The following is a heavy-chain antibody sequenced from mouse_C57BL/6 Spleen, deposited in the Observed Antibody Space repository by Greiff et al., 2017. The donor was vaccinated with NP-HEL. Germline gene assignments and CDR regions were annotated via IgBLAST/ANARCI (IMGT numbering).Heavy chain of an antibody. D-gene: IGHD1-1*01. V-gene: IGHV5-17*01. CDR1: GFTFSDYG. Sequence: EVQLVESGGGLVKPGGSLKLSCAASGFTFSDYGMHWVRQAPEKGLEWVAYISSGSSTIYYADTVKGRFTISRDNAKNTLFLQMTSLRSEDTAMYYCARDYYGSRSGFAYWGQGTLDTVSA. CDR2: ISSGSSTI. J-gene: IGHJ3*01. CDR3: ARDYYGSRSGFAY.